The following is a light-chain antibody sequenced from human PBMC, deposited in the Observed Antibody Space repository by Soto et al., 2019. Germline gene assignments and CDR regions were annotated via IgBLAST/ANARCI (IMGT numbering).Light chain of an antibody. J-gene: IGLJ3*02. CDR2: RNN. V-gene: IGLV1-47*01. CDR1: SSNIGSNY. CDR3: AAWDDSLSGPE. Sequence: QSVLTQPPSASGTPGQRVTISCSGSSSNIGSNYVYWYQQFPGTAPKLLIYRNNQRPSGVPDRFSGSKSGTSASLAISGLRSEDEADYYCAAWDDSLSGPEFGGGTKVTVL.